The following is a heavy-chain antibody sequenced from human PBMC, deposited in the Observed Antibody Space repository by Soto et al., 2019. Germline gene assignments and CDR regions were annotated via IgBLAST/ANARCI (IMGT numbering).Heavy chain of an antibody. D-gene: IGHD2-8*01. Sequence: PSETLSLTCTVSGGSIISGDYYFSCIRQPPWNGLEWIGYIYYSGSTYYNPSLKSRVTISVDTSKNQFSLKLSSVTAADTAVYYCARDHGGYCTNGVCYSNYFDYWGQGTLVTVSS. V-gene: IGHV4-30-4*01. J-gene: IGHJ4*02. CDR3: ARDHGGYCTNGVCYSNYFDY. CDR2: IYYSGST. CDR1: GGSIISGDYY.